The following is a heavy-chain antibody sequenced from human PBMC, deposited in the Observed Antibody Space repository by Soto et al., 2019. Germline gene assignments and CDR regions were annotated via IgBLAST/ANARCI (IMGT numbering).Heavy chain of an antibody. Sequence: QVQLQESGPGLVKPSQTLSLTCTVSGGSISSGGYYWSWIRQHPGKGLEWIGYIYYSGSTYYNPSLKNRVTISVDTSKNQFSLKLSSVTAADTAVYYCAREGNYYDSSGYYSPGMDVWGQGTTVTVSS. CDR1: GGSISSGGYY. J-gene: IGHJ6*02. CDR2: IYYSGST. D-gene: IGHD3-22*01. V-gene: IGHV4-31*03. CDR3: AREGNYYDSSGYYSPGMDV.